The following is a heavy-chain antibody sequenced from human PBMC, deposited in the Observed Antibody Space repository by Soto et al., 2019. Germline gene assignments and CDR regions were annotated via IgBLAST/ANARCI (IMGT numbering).Heavy chain of an antibody. D-gene: IGHD5-12*01. J-gene: IGHJ5*02. V-gene: IGHV4-30-4*01. Sequence: QVQLQESGPGLVKPSQTLSLTCTVSGDSISSANNYWSWIRQPPGEGLEWIGFISYSGTTSYSPSPKRRLAISLDTSKNQFSLSLTSVTAADTAVYYCARGRGYSYGLDPWGHGTVVTVSS. CDR3: ARGRGYSYGLDP. CDR1: GDSISSANNY. CDR2: ISYSGTT.